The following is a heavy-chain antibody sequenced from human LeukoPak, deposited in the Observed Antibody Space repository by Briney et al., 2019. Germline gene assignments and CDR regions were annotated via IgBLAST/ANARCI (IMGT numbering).Heavy chain of an antibody. D-gene: IGHD4-17*01. CDR3: ARDRSDYGDYFDY. CDR2: INPNSGGT. J-gene: IGHJ4*02. V-gene: IGHV1-2*05. Sequence: ASLTVSPMASAYTFTLYDMHWVRRARGPGLEWMRRINPNSGGTNYAQKFQGRVTITRDTSISTAYMELSRLRSDDTVVYYCARDRSDYGDYFDYWGQGTLVTVSS. CDR1: AYTFTLYD.